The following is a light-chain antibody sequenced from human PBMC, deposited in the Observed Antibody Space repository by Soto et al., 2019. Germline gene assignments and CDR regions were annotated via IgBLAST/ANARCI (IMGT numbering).Light chain of an antibody. V-gene: IGLV2-14*03. CDR2: DVS. J-gene: IGLJ3*02. CDR3: SSYTRSSTRGV. CDR1: SSDVGGYNY. Sequence: QSALTQPASVSGSPGQSISISCTGTSSDVGGYNYVSWYQHHPGKAPKLMIYDVSNRPSGVSNRFSGSKSGNTASLTISGLQAEDEADYYCSSYTRSSTRGVFGGGTKVTVL.